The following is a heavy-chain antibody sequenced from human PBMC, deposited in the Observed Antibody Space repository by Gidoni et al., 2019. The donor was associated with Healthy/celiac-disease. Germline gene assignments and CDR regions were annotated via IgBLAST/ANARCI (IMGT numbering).Heavy chain of an antibody. Sequence: QLQLQESGPGLVKPSETLSLPCTVSGGSISSSSYYWGWIRQPPGKGLEWIGSIYYSGSTYYNPSLKSRVTISVDTSKNQFSLKLSSVTAADTAVYYCARHDFRNRYDFWSGYYTIAYGMDVWGQGTTVTVSS. CDR2: IYYSGST. CDR3: ARHDFRNRYDFWSGYYTIAYGMDV. CDR1: GGSISSSSYY. V-gene: IGHV4-39*01. D-gene: IGHD3-3*01. J-gene: IGHJ6*02.